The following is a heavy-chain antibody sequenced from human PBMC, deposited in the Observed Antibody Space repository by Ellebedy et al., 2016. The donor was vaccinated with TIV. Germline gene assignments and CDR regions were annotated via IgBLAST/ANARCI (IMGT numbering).Heavy chain of an antibody. D-gene: IGHD1-1*01. V-gene: IGHV3-48*02. J-gene: IGHJ3*02. Sequence: PGGSLRLSCSAPGFTFSSFSMNWVRQAPGKGLEWVSYIPRDSDAMSYADSVKGRFTISRDNAKNSLYLQMNSLRDADTAVYYCVRDLHWAFDIWGQGTVVTVSS. CDR2: IPRDSDAM. CDR1: GFTFSSFS. CDR3: VRDLHWAFDI.